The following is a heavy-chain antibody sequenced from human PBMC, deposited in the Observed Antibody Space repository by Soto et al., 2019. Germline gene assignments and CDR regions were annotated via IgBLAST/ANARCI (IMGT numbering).Heavy chain of an antibody. Sequence: HPGGSLRLSCAASGFTFNTYGMHWVRQAPGKGLEWVAVISYDGSDKYYADSVKGRFIISRDNSKNTLYLQMNSLRAEDTAIYYCAKSPNFYCSSPNCYKFYFDFWGQGALVTSPQ. CDR1: GFTFNTYG. D-gene: IGHD2-2*02. CDR2: ISYDGSDK. J-gene: IGHJ4*02. CDR3: AKSPNFYCSSPNCYKFYFDF. V-gene: IGHV3-30*18.